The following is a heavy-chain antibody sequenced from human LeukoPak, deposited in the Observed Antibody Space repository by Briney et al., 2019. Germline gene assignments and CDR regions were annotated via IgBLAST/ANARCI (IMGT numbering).Heavy chain of an antibody. CDR2: ISYDGSNK. D-gene: IGHD6-19*01. CDR3: ARDRITVAATETSFDY. Sequence: GRSLRLSCAASGFTFSSYAMHWVRQAPGKGLEWVAVISYDGSNKYYADSVKGRFTISRDNSKNTLYLQMNSLRAEDTAVYYCARDRITVAATETSFDYWGQGTLVTVSS. V-gene: IGHV3-30*04. J-gene: IGHJ4*02. CDR1: GFTFSSYA.